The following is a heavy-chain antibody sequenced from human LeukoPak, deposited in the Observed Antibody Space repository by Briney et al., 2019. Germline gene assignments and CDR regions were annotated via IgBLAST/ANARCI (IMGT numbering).Heavy chain of an antibody. J-gene: IGHJ4*02. CDR1: GYTFTGYY. Sequence: ASVKVSCKASGYTFTGYYMHWVRQAPGQGLEWMGWINPNSGGTNYAQKFQGRVTMTRDTSISTAYMELSRLRSADTAVYYCARNVNSGWYFDYWGQGTLVTVSS. CDR2: INPNSGGT. D-gene: IGHD6-19*01. CDR3: ARNVNSGWYFDY. V-gene: IGHV1-2*02.